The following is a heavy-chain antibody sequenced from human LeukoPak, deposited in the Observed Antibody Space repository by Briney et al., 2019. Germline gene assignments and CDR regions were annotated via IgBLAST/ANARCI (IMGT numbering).Heavy chain of an antibody. D-gene: IGHD3-16*01. V-gene: IGHV3-30*04. CDR1: GFTFSSYA. Sequence: GGSLRLTCAASGFTFSSYAMHWVRQAPGKGLEWVAVISYDGSNKYYADSVKGRFTISRDTSKDTLYLQVNSLRGEDTAVYYCARAGGGHFFYGMDVWGQGTTVTVSS. CDR2: ISYDGSNK. J-gene: IGHJ6*02. CDR3: ARAGGGHFFYGMDV.